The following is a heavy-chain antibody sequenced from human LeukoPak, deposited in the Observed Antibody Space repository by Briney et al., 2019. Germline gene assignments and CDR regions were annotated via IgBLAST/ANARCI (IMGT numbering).Heavy chain of an antibody. Sequence: RSSETLSLTCTVSGGSISSSSYYWGWIRQTPGKGLEWIEGFRYSGNTYYNPSLKSRVTISVDRSKNQFSLKLRSVTAADTAVYYCARSEQQLATSPTQTDYWGQGTLVTVSS. J-gene: IGHJ4*02. D-gene: IGHD6-13*01. CDR3: ARSEQQLATSPTQTDY. V-gene: IGHV4-39*01. CDR1: GGSISSSSYY. CDR2: FRYSGNT.